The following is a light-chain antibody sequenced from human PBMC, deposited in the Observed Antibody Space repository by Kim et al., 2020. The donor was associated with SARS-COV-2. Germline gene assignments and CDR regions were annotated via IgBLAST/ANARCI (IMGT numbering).Light chain of an antibody. J-gene: IGKJ2*01. V-gene: IGKV3-20*01. CDR3: HHYGSSPYT. CDR1: QSVSINY. CDR2: GTS. Sequence: LSPGERATLSCRASQSVSINYLAWYQQKPGQAPGLLIYGTSNRATGIPDRFSGSGTGTDFTLTISRLEPEDFAVYYYHHYGSSPYTFGQGTKLEI.